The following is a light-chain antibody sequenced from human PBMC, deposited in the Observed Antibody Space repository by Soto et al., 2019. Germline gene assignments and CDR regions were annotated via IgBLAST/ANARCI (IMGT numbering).Light chain of an antibody. J-gene: IGKJ5*01. V-gene: IGKV3-15*01. Sequence: EILMTHSPVTLSVSPGEIATLSFRASQSVSSNLAWYQQKPGQAPSLLIYGAFTRATGIPARFSGTGSGTEFTLTISSLQSEDFALYYCQQRSDWLPITFGQGTRLEIK. CDR2: GAF. CDR3: QQRSDWLPIT. CDR1: QSVSSN.